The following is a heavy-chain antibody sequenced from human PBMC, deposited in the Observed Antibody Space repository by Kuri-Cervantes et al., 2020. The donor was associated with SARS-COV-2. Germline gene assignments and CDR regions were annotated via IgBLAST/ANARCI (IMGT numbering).Heavy chain of an antibody. V-gene: IGHV3-30-3*01. CDR2: ISYDGSNK. CDR3: AGELFGVVPEQDHQGDAFDI. D-gene: IGHD3-3*01. CDR1: GFTFSSYA. Sequence: GESLKISCAASGFTFSSYAMHWVRQAPGKGLEWVAVISYDGSNKYYADSVKGRFTISRDNSKNTLYLQMNSLRAEDTAVYYCAGELFGVVPEQDHQGDAFDIWGQGTMVTVSS. J-gene: IGHJ3*02.